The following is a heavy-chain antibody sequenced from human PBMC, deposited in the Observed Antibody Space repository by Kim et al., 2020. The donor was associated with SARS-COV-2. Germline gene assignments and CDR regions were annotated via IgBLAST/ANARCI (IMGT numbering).Heavy chain of an antibody. CDR1: GGTFSSYA. CDR2: IIPIFGTA. Sequence: SVKVSCKASGGTFSSYAISWVRQAPGQGLEWMGGIIPIFGTANYAQKFQGRVTITADESTSTAYMELSSLRSEDTAVYYCAEPIIDYGGNMGGLGYWGQGTLVTVSS. CDR3: AEPIIDYGGNMGGLGY. V-gene: IGHV1-69*13. J-gene: IGHJ4*02. D-gene: IGHD4-17*01.